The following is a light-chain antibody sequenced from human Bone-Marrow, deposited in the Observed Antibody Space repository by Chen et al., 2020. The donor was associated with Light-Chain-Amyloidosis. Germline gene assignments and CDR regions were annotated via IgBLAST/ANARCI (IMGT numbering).Light chain of an antibody. V-gene: IGLV6-57*01. CDR3: QSDRGSRPGV. CDR2: EDD. Sequence: NFMLNQPHAGSESPGKTVIISCTRSGGSIATNYVQWYQQRPGSSPTTVIYEDDQRTSGFPERFSGSIGVYSNSASRAISGLKTVVAADYYCQSDRGSRPGVCGGGTELTVL. J-gene: IGLJ3*02. CDR1: GGSIATNY.